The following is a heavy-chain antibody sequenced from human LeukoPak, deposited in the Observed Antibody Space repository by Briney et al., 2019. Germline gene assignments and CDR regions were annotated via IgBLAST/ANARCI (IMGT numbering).Heavy chain of an antibody. D-gene: IGHD3-10*01. CDR1: GYTFTGYY. CDR3: ARAEGSGSWKFDY. V-gene: IGHV1-2*02. J-gene: IGHJ4*02. CDR2: INTNSGGT. Sequence: PGASVKVSCKASGYTFTGYYMHWVRQAPGQGLEWMGWINTNSGGTKNAQKFQGRVTMTRDTSISTAYMELSGLTSDETAVYYCARAEGSGSWKFDYWGQGTLVTVSS.